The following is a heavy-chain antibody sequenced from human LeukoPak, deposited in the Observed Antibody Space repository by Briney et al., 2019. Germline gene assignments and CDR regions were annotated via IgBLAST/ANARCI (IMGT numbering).Heavy chain of an antibody. CDR3: ARDAAGASDY. CDR2: IYYSGST. V-gene: IGHV4-59*12. Sequence: SETLSLTCTVSSGSISSYYWSWIRQPPGKGLEWIGYIYYSGSTNYNPSLKSRVTISVDTSKNQFSLKLSSVTAADTAVYYCARDAAGASDYWGQGTLVTVSS. D-gene: IGHD6-19*01. J-gene: IGHJ4*02. CDR1: SGSISSYY.